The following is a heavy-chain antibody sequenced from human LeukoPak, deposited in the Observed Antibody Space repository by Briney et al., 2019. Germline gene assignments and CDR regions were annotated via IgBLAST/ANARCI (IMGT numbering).Heavy chain of an antibody. CDR2: INPSGSST. CDR3: ARGGWVDCSGGSCYQGAFDI. V-gene: IGHV1-46*01. Sequence: ASVKVSCKASGYTFTSYYMHWVRQAPGQGLEWMGIINPSGSSTSYAQKFQGRVTMTRDTSTSTVYMELSSLRSEDTAVYYCARGGWVDCSGGSCYQGAFDIWGQGTMVTVSS. J-gene: IGHJ3*02. CDR1: GYTFTSYY. D-gene: IGHD2-15*01.